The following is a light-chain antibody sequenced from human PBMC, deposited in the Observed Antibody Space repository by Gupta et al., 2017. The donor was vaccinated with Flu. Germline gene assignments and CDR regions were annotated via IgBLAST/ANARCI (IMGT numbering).Light chain of an antibody. J-gene: IGKJ2*01. V-gene: IGKV1-39*01. CDR1: QSISNY. CDR2: AAS. CDR3: QQRDSSPYI. Sequence: DIQMTQSPSSLSASVGDRVTITCRSSQSISNYLNWYQHRPGKGPELLIHAASRVESGVSSRFSGSGSGTEFTLTISRRQPEDFVIYFCQQRDSSPYIFGQGTKLEIK.